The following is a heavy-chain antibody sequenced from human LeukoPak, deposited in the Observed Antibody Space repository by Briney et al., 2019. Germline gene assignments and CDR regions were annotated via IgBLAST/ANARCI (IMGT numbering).Heavy chain of an antibody. Sequence: GGSLRLSCAASGFTVSSIHMVWVRQAPGKGLEWVSVTYTGGNSYYADSVKGRFIISRDISKNTLYLQMNSLRAEDSALYYCARGGRGSAAVVAPRSFDIWGQGTMVTVSS. CDR2: TYTGGNS. J-gene: IGHJ3*02. D-gene: IGHD3-22*01. CDR3: ARGGRGSAAVVAPRSFDI. V-gene: IGHV3-53*01. CDR1: GFTVSSIH.